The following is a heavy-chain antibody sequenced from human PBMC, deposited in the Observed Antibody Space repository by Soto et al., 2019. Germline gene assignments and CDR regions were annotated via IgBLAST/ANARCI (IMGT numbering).Heavy chain of an antibody. V-gene: IGHV4-59*01. J-gene: IGHJ4*02. CDR1: GGSISSYY. D-gene: IGHD6-13*01. Sequence: SETLSLTCTVSGGSISSYYWSWIRQPPGKGLEWIGYIYYSGSTNYNPSLKSRVTISVDTSKNQFSLKLSSVTAADTAVYYCARSNSSSWYPVLHPFDYWGQGTLVTVSS. CDR3: ARSNSSSWYPVLHPFDY. CDR2: IYYSGST.